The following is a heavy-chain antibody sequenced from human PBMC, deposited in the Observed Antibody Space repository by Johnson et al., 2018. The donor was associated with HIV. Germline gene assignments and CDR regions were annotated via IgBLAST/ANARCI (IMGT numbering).Heavy chain of an antibody. Sequence: QLVESGGGLVQPGGSLRLSCAASGFTFSSYWMSWVRQAPGKGLEWVANIQQDGGEKYYVDSGKGRFIISRDNAKKSLHLQMNSLRAEDTAGYYCARESRYSYGFGDDAFDVWGQGTMVTVSS. CDR1: GFTFSSYW. CDR2: IQQDGGEK. V-gene: IGHV3-7*05. J-gene: IGHJ3*01. CDR3: ARESRYSYGFGDDAFDV. D-gene: IGHD5-18*01.